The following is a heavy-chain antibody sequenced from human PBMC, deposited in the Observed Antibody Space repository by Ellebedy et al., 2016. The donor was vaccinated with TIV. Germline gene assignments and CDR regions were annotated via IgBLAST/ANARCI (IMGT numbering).Heavy chain of an antibody. J-gene: IGHJ3*02. CDR1: GFTFRSYS. Sequence: PGGSLRLSCAASGFTFRSYSMHWVRRTPGKGLESMGVIAFDGSITYYTDSVKGRFTISRDNSKNTLYLQVDSLRAEDTAIYYCASDPWGVGPDFDIWGQGTMVTVSS. CDR2: IAFDGSIT. D-gene: IGHD1-26*01. CDR3: ASDPWGVGPDFDI. V-gene: IGHV3-30*03.